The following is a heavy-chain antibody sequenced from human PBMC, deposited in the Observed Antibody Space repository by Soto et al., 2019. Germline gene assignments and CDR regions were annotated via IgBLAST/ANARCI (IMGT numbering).Heavy chain of an antibody. CDR2: IYYSGST. D-gene: IGHD3-22*01. J-gene: IGHJ5*02. CDR3: ARGHYYDSPGWFDP. V-gene: IGHV4-61*01. Sequence: SETLSLTCTVSGGSVSSGSYYWSWIRQPPGKGLEWIGYIYYSGSTNYNPSLKSRVTISVDTSKNQFSLKLSSVTAADTAVYYCARGHYYDSPGWFDPWGQGTLVTVSS. CDR1: GGSVSSGSYY.